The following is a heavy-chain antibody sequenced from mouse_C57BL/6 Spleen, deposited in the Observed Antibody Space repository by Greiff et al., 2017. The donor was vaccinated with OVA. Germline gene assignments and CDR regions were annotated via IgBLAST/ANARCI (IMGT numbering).Heavy chain of an antibody. CDR1: GFSLTSYG. D-gene: IGHD1-1*01. V-gene: IGHV2-2*01. CDR2: IWSGGST. CDR3: ASPLTTVVGGYYAMDY. J-gene: IGHJ4*01. Sequence: VQGVESGPGLVQPSQSLSITCTVSGFSLTSYGVHWVRQSPGKGLEWLGVIWSGGSTDYNAAFISRLSISKDNSKSQVFFKMNSLQADDTAIYYCASPLTTVVGGYYAMDYWGQGTSVTVSS.